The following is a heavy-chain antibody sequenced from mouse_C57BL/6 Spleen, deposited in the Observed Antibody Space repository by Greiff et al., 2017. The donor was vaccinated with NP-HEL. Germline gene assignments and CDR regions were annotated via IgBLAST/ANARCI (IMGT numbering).Heavy chain of an antibody. J-gene: IGHJ1*03. V-gene: IGHV1-66*01. Sequence: QVQLKESGPELVKPGASVKISCKASGYSFTSYYIHWVKQRPGQGLEWIGWIYPGSGNTKYNEKFKGKATLTADTSSSTAYMQLSSLTSEDSAVYYCARGGLRRDFDVWGTGPTVTVSS. CDR2: IYPGSGNT. CDR1: GYSFTSYY. CDR3: ARGGLRRDFDV. D-gene: IGHD2-4*01.